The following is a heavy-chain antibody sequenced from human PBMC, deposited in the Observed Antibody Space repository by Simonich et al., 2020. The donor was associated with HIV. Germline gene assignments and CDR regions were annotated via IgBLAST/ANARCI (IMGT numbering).Heavy chain of an antibody. CDR2: INPNSSDT. J-gene: IGHJ1*01. CDR1: GHTFTGYY. V-gene: IGHV1-2*02. D-gene: IGHD6-19*01. Sequence: QVQLVQSGAEVKKPGASVKVSCKASGHTFTGYYLHWVRPAPGQGLEWMGWINPNSSDTKSAQHFQGRVTMNRDTSISTAYMELSRLTSDDTAIFYCARAGVRQWLVKYLQHWGQGTLVSVSS. CDR3: ARAGVRQWLVKYLQH.